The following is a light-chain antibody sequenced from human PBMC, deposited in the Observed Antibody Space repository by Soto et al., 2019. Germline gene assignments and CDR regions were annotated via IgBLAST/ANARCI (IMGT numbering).Light chain of an antibody. CDR2: GAS. J-gene: IGKJ3*01. CDR1: QSVSSSY. Sequence: EIVLTQSPGTLSLSPGERATLSCRASQSVSSSYLAWYQKKPGQAPRLLIYGASSRATGITDRFSGSGSGTDFTLTISRLEPEDFAVYYCQQYGSSPHFGPGTKVDIK. V-gene: IGKV3-20*01. CDR3: QQYGSSPH.